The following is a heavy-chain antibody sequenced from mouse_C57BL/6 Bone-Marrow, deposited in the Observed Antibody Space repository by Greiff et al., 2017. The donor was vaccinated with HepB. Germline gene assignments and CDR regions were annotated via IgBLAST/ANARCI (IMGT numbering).Heavy chain of an antibody. J-gene: IGHJ2*01. CDR3: TRCYGSEDYFDY. CDR1: GFTFSDAW. CDR2: IRNKANNHAK. Sequence: EVKLVESGGGLVQPGGSMKLSCAASGFTFSDAWMDWVRQSPEKGLEWVAEIRNKANNHAKYYAESVKGRFTISRDDFKSSVYLQMNSLRAEDTGIYYCTRCYGSEDYFDYWGQGTTLTVSS. V-gene: IGHV6-6*01. D-gene: IGHD1-1*01.